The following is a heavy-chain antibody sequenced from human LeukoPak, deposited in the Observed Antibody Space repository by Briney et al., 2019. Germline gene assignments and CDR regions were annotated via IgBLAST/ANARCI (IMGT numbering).Heavy chain of an antibody. V-gene: IGHV1-3*01. CDR2: INAGNGNT. CDR1: GYTFTSYD. CDR3: AAGAPDSSGYYFDY. D-gene: IGHD3-22*01. Sequence: ASVKVSCKASGYTFTSYDMHWVRQAPGQRLEWMGWINAGNGNTKYSQRFQGRVTITRDMSTSTAYMELSSLRSEDTAVYYCAAGAPDSSGYYFDYWGQGTLVTVSS. J-gene: IGHJ4*02.